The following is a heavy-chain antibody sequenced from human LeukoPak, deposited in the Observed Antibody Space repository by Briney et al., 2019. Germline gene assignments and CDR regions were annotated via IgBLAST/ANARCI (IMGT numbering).Heavy chain of an antibody. CDR1: EFTFSSYT. Sequence: GGSLRLSCAASEFTFSSYTMNWVRQAPGKGLEWVSFISSSSSYSNYADSVKGRFTISRDNAKNSLYLQMNSLRVEDTAVYYCARHLQGGATNFDCWGQGTLVTVSS. CDR2: ISSSSSYS. CDR3: ARHLQGGATNFDC. D-gene: IGHD1-26*01. V-gene: IGHV3-21*01. J-gene: IGHJ4*02.